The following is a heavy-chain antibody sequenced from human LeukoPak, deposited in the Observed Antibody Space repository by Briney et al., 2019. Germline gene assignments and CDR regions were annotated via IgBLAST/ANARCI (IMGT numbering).Heavy chain of an antibody. J-gene: IGHJ4*02. CDR2: INHSGST. Sequence: SETLSLTCAVYGGSFSGYHWSWIRQPPGKGLEWIGEINHSGSTNYNPSLKSRVTISVDTSKNQFSLKLSSVTAADTAGYYCARGPYSSSWSPFDYWGQGTLVTVSS. CDR3: ARGPYSSSWSPFDY. CDR1: GGSFSGYH. D-gene: IGHD6-13*01. V-gene: IGHV4-34*01.